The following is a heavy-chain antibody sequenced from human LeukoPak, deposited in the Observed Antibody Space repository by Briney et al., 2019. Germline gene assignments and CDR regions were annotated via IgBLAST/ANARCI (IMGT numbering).Heavy chain of an antibody. CDR2: ITTGIGYT. V-gene: IGHV3-21*01. CDR3: ARGRYFDL. CDR1: GFTFTTYG. J-gene: IGHJ2*01. Sequence: PGGSLRLSCSASGFTFTTYGMNWVRQAPGKGLEWVSSITTGIGYTYYAASVKGRFTISRDNAKNSLYLEMNGLRVEDTAVCYCARGRYFDLWGRGTLVTVSS.